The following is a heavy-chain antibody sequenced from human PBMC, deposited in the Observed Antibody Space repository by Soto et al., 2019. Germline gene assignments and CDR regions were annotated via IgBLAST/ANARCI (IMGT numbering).Heavy chain of an antibody. CDR2: IYYSGST. Sequence: LSLTCTVSGGSISSGGYYCSWIRQHPGKGLEWIGYIYYSGSTYYNPSLKSRVTISVDKSKNQFSLKLSSVTAADTAVYYCARGPVLGTTTIIVTRPLDYWGQGTLVTVS. CDR1: GGSISSGGYY. J-gene: IGHJ4*02. D-gene: IGHD3-22*01. V-gene: IGHV4-31*09. CDR3: ARGPVLGTTTIIVTRPLDY.